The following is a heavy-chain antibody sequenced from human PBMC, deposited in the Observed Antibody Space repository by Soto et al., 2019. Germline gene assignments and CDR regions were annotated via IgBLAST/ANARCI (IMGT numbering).Heavy chain of an antibody. D-gene: IGHD2-2*01. V-gene: IGHV3-30*18. CDR3: AKDNCISTSCYRLYNWFDP. Sequence: QVQLVESGGGVVQPGRSLRLSCAASGFTFSSYGMHWVRQAPGKGLEWVAVISYDGSNKYYADSVKGRFTISRDNSKNTLYLQMNSLRAEYTAVYYGAKDNCISTSCYRLYNWFDPWGQGTLVTVSS. CDR2: ISYDGSNK. J-gene: IGHJ5*02. CDR1: GFTFSSYG.